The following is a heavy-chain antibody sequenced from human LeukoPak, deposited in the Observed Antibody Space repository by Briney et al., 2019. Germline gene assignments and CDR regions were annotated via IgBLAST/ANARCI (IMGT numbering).Heavy chain of an antibody. CDR3: ARHIPYYSYYYGMDV. V-gene: IGHV3-48*01. J-gene: IGHJ6*02. D-gene: IGHD2-21*01. CDR2: ISSSSSTI. CDR1: GFTFSTYS. Sequence: GGSLRLSCAVSGFTFSTYSMNWVRQAPGKGLEWVSYISSSSSTIYYADSVKGRFTISRDNAKNSLYLQMNSLRAEDTAVYYCARHIPYYSYYYGMDVWGQGTTVTVSS.